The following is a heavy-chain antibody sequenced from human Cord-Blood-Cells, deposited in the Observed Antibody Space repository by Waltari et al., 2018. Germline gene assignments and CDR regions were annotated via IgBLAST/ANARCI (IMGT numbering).Heavy chain of an antibody. J-gene: IGHJ3*02. V-gene: IGHV3-53*01. CDR3: ARGKGWNPSDAFDI. CDR1: GFTVSRNY. CDR2: IYSGGST. D-gene: IGHD1-1*01. Sequence: EVQLVESGGGLIQPGGSLRLSCAASGFTVSRNYMSWVRQAPGKGREWVSVIYSGGSTYYADSVKGRFTISRDNSKNTLYLQMNSLRAEDTAVYYCARGKGWNPSDAFDIWGQGTMVTVSS.